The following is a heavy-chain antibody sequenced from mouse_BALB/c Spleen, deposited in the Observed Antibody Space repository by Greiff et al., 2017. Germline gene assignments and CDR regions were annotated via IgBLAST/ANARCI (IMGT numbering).Heavy chain of an antibody. D-gene: IGHD2-14*01. CDR2: IYPSDSYT. CDR1: GYTFTSYW. CDR3: TRENYRYDRDYAMDY. J-gene: IGHJ4*01. Sequence: VQLQQSGAELVRPGASVKLSCKASGYTFTSYWINWVKQRPGQGLEWIGNIYPSDSYTNYNQKFKDKATLTVDKSSSTAYMQLSSPTSEDSAVYYCTRENYRYDRDYAMDYWGQGTSVTVSS. V-gene: IGHV1-69*02.